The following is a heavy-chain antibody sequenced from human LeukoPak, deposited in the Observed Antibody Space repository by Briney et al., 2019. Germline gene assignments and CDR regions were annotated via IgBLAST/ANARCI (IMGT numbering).Heavy chain of an antibody. J-gene: IGHJ5*02. CDR3: ARLSIAATGNWFDP. CDR2: IYYSGST. Sequence: SETLSLTCTVSGGSVSSGSYYWSWIRQPPGTGLEWIGYIYYSGSTNYNPSLKSRVTISVDTSKNQFSLKLSSVTAADTAVYYCARLSIAATGNWFDPWGQGTLVTVSS. V-gene: IGHV4-61*01. CDR1: GGSVSSGSYY. D-gene: IGHD6-13*01.